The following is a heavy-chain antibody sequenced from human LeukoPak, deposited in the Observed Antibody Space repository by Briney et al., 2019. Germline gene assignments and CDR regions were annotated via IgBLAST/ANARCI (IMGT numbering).Heavy chain of an antibody. CDR1: GFTLSNAW. CDR3: AKAPVTTCSGAYYYPFDY. V-gene: IGHV3-23*01. CDR2: ISVSGNT. Sequence: PGGSLRLSCAASGFTLSNAWMNWVRQGPGKGLEWVSAISVSGNTYHADSVKGRFTISRDSSKNTLYLQMNSLRAGDAAVYYCAKAPVTTCSGAYYYPFDYWSQGTLVTVSS. D-gene: IGHD2-15*01. J-gene: IGHJ4*02.